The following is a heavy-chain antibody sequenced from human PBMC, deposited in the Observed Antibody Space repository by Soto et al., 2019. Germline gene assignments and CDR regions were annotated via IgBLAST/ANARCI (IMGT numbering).Heavy chain of an antibody. V-gene: IGHV3-11*01. D-gene: IGHD3-3*01. Sequence: GGSLRLSCAASGFTFSDYYMSWIRQAPGKGLEWVSYISSSGSTIYYADSVKGRFTISRDNAKNSLYLQMNSLRAEDTAVYYCARAGLEWLLLSLDAFDIWGQGTMVTVSS. CDR3: ARAGLEWLLLSLDAFDI. CDR1: GFTFSDYY. J-gene: IGHJ3*02. CDR2: ISSSGSTI.